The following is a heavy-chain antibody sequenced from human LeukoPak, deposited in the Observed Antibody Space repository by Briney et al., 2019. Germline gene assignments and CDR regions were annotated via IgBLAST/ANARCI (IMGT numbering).Heavy chain of an antibody. CDR1: GGSFSGYY. V-gene: IGHV4-34*01. CDR2: INHSGST. Sequence: PSETLSLTCAVYGGSFSGYYWSWIRQPPGKGLEWIGEINHSGSTNYNPSLKSRVTISVDTSKNQFSLKLSSVTAADTAVYYCARQPCGDYEPDAFDIWGQGTMVTVSS. CDR3: ARQPCGDYEPDAFDI. J-gene: IGHJ3*02. D-gene: IGHD4-17*01.